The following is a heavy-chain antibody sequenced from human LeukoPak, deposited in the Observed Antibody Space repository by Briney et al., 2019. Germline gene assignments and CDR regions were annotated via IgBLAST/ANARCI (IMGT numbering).Heavy chain of an antibody. Sequence: PGRSLRLSCAASGFTFSSYGMHWVRQAPGKGLEWVAVISYDGSNKYYADSVKGRFTISRDNSRNTLYLQMNSLRAEDTAVYYCAKAHYYGSGSYSVDYWGQGTLVTVSS. D-gene: IGHD3-10*01. CDR1: GFTFSSYG. CDR3: AKAHYYGSGSYSVDY. V-gene: IGHV3-30*18. J-gene: IGHJ4*02. CDR2: ISYDGSNK.